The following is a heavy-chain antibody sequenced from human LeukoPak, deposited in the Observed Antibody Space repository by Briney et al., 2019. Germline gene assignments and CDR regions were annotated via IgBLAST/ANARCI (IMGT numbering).Heavy chain of an antibody. CDR3: ARVPAAIWLGGDY. D-gene: IGHD2-2*02. CDR2: IYPGDSDT. Sequence: GESLKISCKASGYSFTSYWIGWVRQMPGKGLEWMGIIYPGDSDTRYSPSFQGQVTISADKSISTAYLQWSSLKASDTAMYYCARVPAAIWLGGDYWGQGTLVTVSS. J-gene: IGHJ4*02. CDR1: GYSFTSYW. V-gene: IGHV5-51*01.